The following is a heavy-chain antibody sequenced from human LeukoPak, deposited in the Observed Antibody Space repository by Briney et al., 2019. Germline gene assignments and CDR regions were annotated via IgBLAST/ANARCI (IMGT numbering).Heavy chain of an antibody. V-gene: IGHV1-2*02. D-gene: IGHD6-13*01. CDR3: ARDSRLYSSSWITLDEGFDY. Sequence: GASVKVSCKASGYTFTGYYVRWVRQAPGQGLEWMGWINPNSGGTNYAQKFQGRVTMTRDTSISTAYMELSRLRSDDTAVYYCARDSRLYSSSWITLDEGFDYWGQGTLVTVSS. J-gene: IGHJ4*02. CDR2: INPNSGGT. CDR1: GYTFTGYY.